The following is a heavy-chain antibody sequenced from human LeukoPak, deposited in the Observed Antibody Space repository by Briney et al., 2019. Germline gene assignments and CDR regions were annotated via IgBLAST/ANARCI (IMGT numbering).Heavy chain of an antibody. CDR1: GFTFSSYW. CDR2: IKQDGSEK. J-gene: IGHJ4*02. V-gene: IGHV3-7*04. D-gene: IGHD6-19*01. Sequence: PGGSLRLSCAASGFTFSSYWMNWVRQAPGKGLEWVAIIKQDGSEKFYVDSVKGRFSISRDNAKKSLYLQMNSLRAEDSAVYYCAWGRGWLTDNWGQGTLVTVSS. CDR3: AWGRGWLTDN.